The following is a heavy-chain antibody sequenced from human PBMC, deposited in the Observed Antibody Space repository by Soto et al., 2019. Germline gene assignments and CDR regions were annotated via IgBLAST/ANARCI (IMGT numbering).Heavy chain of an antibody. CDR3: AKAFLDSSGYDAFDI. CDR2: ISYDGRNK. J-gene: IGHJ3*02. D-gene: IGHD3-22*01. V-gene: IGHV3-30*18. Sequence: VQLVESGGGLVQPGGSLRLSCEASGFPLSSYGMHWFRQAPGKGLGGVAVISYDGRNKYYADSVKGRFTISRDNSKNTLYLQMNSLRAEDTAVYYCAKAFLDSSGYDAFDIWGQGTMVTVSS. CDR1: GFPLSSYG.